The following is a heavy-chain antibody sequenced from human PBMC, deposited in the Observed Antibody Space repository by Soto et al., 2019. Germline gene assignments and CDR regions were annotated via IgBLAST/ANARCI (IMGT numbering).Heavy chain of an antibody. J-gene: IGHJ4*02. D-gene: IGHD2-15*01. V-gene: IGHV3-30*18. CDR1: GSTFSSYG. CDR2: ISYDGSNK. CDR3: AKAPIWSVVVVAAMDY. Sequence: PGGSLRLSCAASGSTFSSYGMHWVRQAPGKGLEWVAVISYDGSNKYYADSVKGRFTISRDNSKNTLYLQMNSLRAEDTTVYYCAKAPIWSVVVVAAMDYWGQGTLVTVSS.